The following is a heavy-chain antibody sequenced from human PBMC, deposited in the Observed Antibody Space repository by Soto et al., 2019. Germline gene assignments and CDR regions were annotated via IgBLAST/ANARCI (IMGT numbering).Heavy chain of an antibody. J-gene: IGHJ6*02. Sequence: QVQLVQSGAEVKKPGSSVKVSCKASGGTFSSYAISWVRQAPGQGLEWMGGIIPIFGTANYAQKFQGRVTITAEEYTRTAYMELRSLRSEDTAVYYCAREIWGHIVLVPDAGTSYYCGMDVWGQGTTVTVSS. CDR2: IIPIFGTA. D-gene: IGHD2-2*01. V-gene: IGHV1-69*12. CDR3: AREIWGHIVLVPDAGTSYYCGMDV. CDR1: GGTFSSYA.